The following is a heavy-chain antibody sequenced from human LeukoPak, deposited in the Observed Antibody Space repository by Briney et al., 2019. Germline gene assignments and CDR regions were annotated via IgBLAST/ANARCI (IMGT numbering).Heavy chain of an antibody. J-gene: IGHJ4*02. CDR3: ARIFGGCD. V-gene: IGHV4-4*02. D-gene: IGHD3-3*01. Sequence: PSETLSLTCAVSGGSVSSTNWWSWVRQPPGEGLEWIAEIHHSGSTNYNPSLKSRVTISVDKSENQFSLKLSSVTAADTAVYYCARIFGGCDWGQGTVVTVSS. CDR2: IHHSGST. CDR1: GGSVSSTNW.